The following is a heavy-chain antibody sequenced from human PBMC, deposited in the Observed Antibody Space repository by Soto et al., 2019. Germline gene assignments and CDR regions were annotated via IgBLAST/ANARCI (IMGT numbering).Heavy chain of an antibody. CDR1: GFTFSSYA. CDR3: AKKGYIVVVPAAIGWFDP. V-gene: IGHV3-23*01. Sequence: LRLSCAASGFTFSSYAMSWVRQAPGKGLEWVSAISGSGGSTYYADSVKGRFTISRDNSKNTLYLQMNSLRAEDTAVYYCAKKGYIVVVPAAIGWFDPWGQGTLVTVSS. D-gene: IGHD2-2*02. J-gene: IGHJ5*02. CDR2: ISGSGGST.